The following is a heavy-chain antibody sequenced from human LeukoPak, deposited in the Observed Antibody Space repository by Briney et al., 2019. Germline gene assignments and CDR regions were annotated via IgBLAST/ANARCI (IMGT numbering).Heavy chain of an antibody. V-gene: IGHV3-30-3*01. CDR2: ISYDGSNK. J-gene: IGHJ6*02. CDR3: ARDLARVDYGMDV. CDR1: GFTFSDHY. Sequence: GGSLRLSCAASGFTFSDHYMDWVRQAPGKGLEWVAVISYDGSNKYYADSVKGRFTISRDNAKNSLYLQMNSLRAEDTAVYYCARDLARVDYGMDVWAQGTTVTVSS.